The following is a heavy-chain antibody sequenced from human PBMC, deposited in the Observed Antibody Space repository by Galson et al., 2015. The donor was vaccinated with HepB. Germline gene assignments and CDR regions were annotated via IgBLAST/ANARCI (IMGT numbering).Heavy chain of an antibody. CDR3: ARGAAAGPLVGYGLDV. CDR1: RFTLSSYW. D-gene: IGHD6-13*01. V-gene: IGHV3-7*04. J-gene: IGHJ6*02. CDR2: IKQDGSEK. Sequence: SLRLSCAASRFTLSSYWMSWVRQAPGKGLEWVANIKQDGSEKNYVDSVKGRFTISRDNAKNSLYLQMNSLRPEDTAVYYCARGAAAGPLVGYGLDVWGQGTTVIVSS.